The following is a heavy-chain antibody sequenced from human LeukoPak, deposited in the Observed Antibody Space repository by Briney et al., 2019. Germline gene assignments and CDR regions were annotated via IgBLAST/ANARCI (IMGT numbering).Heavy chain of an antibody. D-gene: IGHD3-16*02. CDR3: ARDPYYDYVWGSYRPGAV. J-gene: IGHJ6*02. CDR2: ISYDGSDK. CDR1: GFTFSSYG. Sequence: GKSLRLSCAASGFTFSSYGMHWVRQAPGKGLEWVAVISYDGSDKYYADSVKGRFTISRDNSKNTLYLQMNSLRAEDTAVYYCARDPYYDYVWGSYRPGAVWGQGTTVTVSS. V-gene: IGHV3-30*03.